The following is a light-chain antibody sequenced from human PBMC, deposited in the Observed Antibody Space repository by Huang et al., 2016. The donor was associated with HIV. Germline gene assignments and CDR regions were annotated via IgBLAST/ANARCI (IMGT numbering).Light chain of an antibody. V-gene: IGKV3-15*01. CDR3: QHYGNWPPWT. CDR2: DSS. J-gene: IGKJ1*01. Sequence: IIMTQSPVTLSVSPGERATLSCGASQAIKTSLAWYQQRLGQPPRLLIYDSSARATCVPARFSGSGSGTNFTLTISSLQSEDFAVYYCQHYGNWPPWTFGPGTKVEMK. CDR1: QAIKTS.